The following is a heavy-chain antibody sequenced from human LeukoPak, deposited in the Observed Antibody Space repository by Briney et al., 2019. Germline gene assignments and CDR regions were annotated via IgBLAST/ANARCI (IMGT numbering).Heavy chain of an antibody. CDR3: ARGAPYSSSWYAHPRGYGMDV. D-gene: IGHD6-13*01. J-gene: IGHJ6*02. Sequence: ASVKVSCKASGYTFTSYGISWVRQAPGQGLEWMGWISAYNGNTNYAQKLQGRVTMTTDTSTSTAYMELRSLRSDDTAVYYCARGAPYSSSWYAHPRGYGMDVWGQGTTVTVSS. V-gene: IGHV1-18*01. CDR2: ISAYNGNT. CDR1: GYTFTSYG.